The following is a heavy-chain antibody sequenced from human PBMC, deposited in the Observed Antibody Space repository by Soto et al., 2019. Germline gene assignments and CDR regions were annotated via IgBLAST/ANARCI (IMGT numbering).Heavy chain of an antibody. CDR1: GGTLNSYY. Sequence: ASVEVSCKASGGTLNSYYINWVRQATGQGRVWMGWMNPNSGNTGYAQKFQGRVTMTRNTSISTAYMELSSLRSEDTAVYYCARGRGSGWKIYYYYGMDVWGQGTTVTVSS. D-gene: IGHD6-19*01. V-gene: IGHV1-8*01. J-gene: IGHJ6*02. CDR2: MNPNSGNT. CDR3: ARGRGSGWKIYYYYGMDV.